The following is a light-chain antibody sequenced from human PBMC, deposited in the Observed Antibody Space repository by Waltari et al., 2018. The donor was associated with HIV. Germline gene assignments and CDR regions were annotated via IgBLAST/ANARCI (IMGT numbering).Light chain of an antibody. V-gene: IGLV2-23*02. CDR1: SNDVGGFDL. J-gene: IGLJ2*01. CDR2: EVN. CDR3: CSYARSRSLL. Sequence: HSALTQPASVSGSPGQSNTISCTGTSNDVGGFDLVPWYQHHPGKAPKLIIFEVNKRPSGVSNRFSGSKSGNTASLTISGLQTKDETDYYCCSYARSRSLLFGGGTKLTVL.